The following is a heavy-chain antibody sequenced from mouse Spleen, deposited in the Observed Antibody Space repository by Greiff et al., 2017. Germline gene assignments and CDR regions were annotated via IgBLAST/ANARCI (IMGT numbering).Heavy chain of an antibody. CDR1: GFSLTSYG. CDR2: IWSDGST. CDR3: ARQKGPHSNYDWFAY. V-gene: IGHV2-6-1*01. J-gene: IGHJ3*01. Sequence: VQVVESGPGLVAPSQSLSITCTVSGFSLTSYGVHWVRQPPGKGLEWLVVIWSDGSTTYNSALKSRLSISKDNSKSQVFLKMNSLQTDDTAMYYCARQKGPHSNYDWFAYWGQGTLVTVSA. D-gene: IGHD2-5*01.